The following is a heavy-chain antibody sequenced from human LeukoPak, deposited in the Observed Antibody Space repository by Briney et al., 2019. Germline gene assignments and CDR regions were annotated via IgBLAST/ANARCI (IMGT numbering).Heavy chain of an antibody. CDR1: GFTLSSYA. CDR2: VDGGGGGT. J-gene: IGHJ5*02. CDR3: AKQSAGSAAWYSLHYDL. Sequence: GGSLRLSCAASGFTLSSYAMTWVRQAPGRGLEWVSSVDGGGGGTYYADSVKGRFTISRDNSKDTLYLQMNGLRAEDTAVYFCAKQSAGSAAWYSLHYDLWGQGTLVTVSS. V-gene: IGHV3-23*01. D-gene: IGHD6-13*01.